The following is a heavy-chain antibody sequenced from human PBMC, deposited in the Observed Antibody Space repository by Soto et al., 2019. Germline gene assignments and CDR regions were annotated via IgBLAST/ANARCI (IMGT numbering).Heavy chain of an antibody. Sequence: VSSVKVSYKASGYTFTGYYMQFVRQAPGQGLEWMGWINPNSGDTNYAQKLQGCVNMTRDTSISTAYMELSRLRSDDTAVYYCARDAMGGSSWTFDYWGQGTLVTVSS. CDR1: GYTFTGYY. CDR3: ARDAMGGSSWTFDY. D-gene: IGHD6-13*01. J-gene: IGHJ4*02. CDR2: INPNSGDT. V-gene: IGHV1-2*04.